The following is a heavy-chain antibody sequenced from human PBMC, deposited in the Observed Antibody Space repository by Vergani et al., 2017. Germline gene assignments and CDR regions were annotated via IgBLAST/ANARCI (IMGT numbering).Heavy chain of an antibody. CDR2: IYYSGCT. V-gene: IGHV4-39*01. D-gene: IGHD5-12*01. CDR3: ARETSGIVATGRDY. J-gene: IGHJ4*02. CDR1: GGSISSSSYY. Sequence: QLQLQESGPGLVKPSETLSLTCTVSGGSISSSSYYWGWIRQPPGKGLEWIGSIYYSGCTYYNPSLKSRVTISVDTSKNQFSLKLSSVTAADTAVYYCARETSGIVATGRDYWGQGTLVTVSS.